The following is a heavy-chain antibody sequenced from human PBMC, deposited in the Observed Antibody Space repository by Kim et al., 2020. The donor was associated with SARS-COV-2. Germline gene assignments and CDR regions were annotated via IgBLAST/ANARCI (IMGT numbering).Heavy chain of an antibody. D-gene: IGHD6-13*01. Sequence: GGSLRLSCAASGFTFRSYWMSWVRQAPGKGLEWVANIKEDGSVKQYVDSVKGRFTISGDNAGNSLYLQLNSLRADDTATYYCARDGILSYTSSWDYWGQGSLVTVSS. CDR1: GFTFRSYW. CDR2: IKEDGSVK. CDR3: ARDGILSYTSSWDY. V-gene: IGHV3-7*03. J-gene: IGHJ4*02.